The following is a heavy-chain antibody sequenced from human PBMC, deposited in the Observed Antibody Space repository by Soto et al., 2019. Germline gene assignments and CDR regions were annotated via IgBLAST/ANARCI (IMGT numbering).Heavy chain of an antibody. CDR1: GFTFSSYA. CDR2: ISGSGGST. D-gene: IGHD3-3*01. Sequence: GGSLRLSCAASGFTFSSYAMSWVRQAPGKGLEWVSAISGSGGSTYYADSVKGRFTISRDNSKNTLYLQMNSLRAEDTAVYYCAKDIVEPKKYYDFWSGPGFDYWGQGTLVTVSS. V-gene: IGHV3-23*01. J-gene: IGHJ4*02. CDR3: AKDIVEPKKYYDFWSGPGFDY.